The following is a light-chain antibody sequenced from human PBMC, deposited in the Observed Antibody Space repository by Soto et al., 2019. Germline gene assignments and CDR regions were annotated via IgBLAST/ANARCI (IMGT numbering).Light chain of an antibody. CDR2: AAS. Sequence: EIVLTQSPGTLSLSPGERATLSCRASQSVSSSYFAWYQQKPGQPPRLLIYAASSRAPGIPDRFSGSGSGTDXTLIIGRLEPEDFAVYYCQKYGSSPITFGQGTRLXIK. V-gene: IGKV3-20*01. J-gene: IGKJ5*01. CDR3: QKYGSSPIT. CDR1: QSVSSSY.